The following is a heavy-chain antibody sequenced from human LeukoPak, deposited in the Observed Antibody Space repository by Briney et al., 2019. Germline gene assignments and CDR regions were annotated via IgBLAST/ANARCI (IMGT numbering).Heavy chain of an antibody. V-gene: IGHV3-66*01. Sequence: GGSLRLSCAASGFTVSSYYMSWVRQAPGKGLEWVTVIGSDGSTYYAESVKGRFTISRDNSKNTLFLQVNSLRAEDTAVYYCESLLWDFDCWGQGAPVTVSS. CDR2: IGSDGST. J-gene: IGHJ4*02. D-gene: IGHD3-16*01. CDR1: GFTVSSYY. CDR3: ESLLWDFDC.